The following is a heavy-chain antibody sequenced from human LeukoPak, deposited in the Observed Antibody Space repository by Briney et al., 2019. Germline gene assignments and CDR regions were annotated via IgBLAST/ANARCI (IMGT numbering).Heavy chain of an antibody. CDR1: GGSISSYY. Sequence: SETLSLTCTVSGGSISSYYWSWIRQPSGKGLEWIGYIYYSGSTNYNPSLKSRVTISVDTSKNQFSLKLSSVTAADTAVYYCARVSSGYYYYGMDVWGQGTAVTVSS. V-gene: IGHV4-59*01. CDR2: IYYSGST. J-gene: IGHJ6*02. D-gene: IGHD6-19*01. CDR3: ARVSSGYYYYGMDV.